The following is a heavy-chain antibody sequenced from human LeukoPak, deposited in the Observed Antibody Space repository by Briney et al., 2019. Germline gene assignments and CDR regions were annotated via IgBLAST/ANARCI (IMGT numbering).Heavy chain of an antibody. Sequence: GGSLRLSCVASGFTFSNYWMTWVRQAPGKGLEWVANIKQDGSEKHYVDPVKGRFTISRDNAKNSLFLQMNSLRAEDTAVFYCARGTSTWYLTYWGQGTLVTVSS. CDR2: IKQDGSEK. CDR3: ARGTSTWYLTY. J-gene: IGHJ4*02. V-gene: IGHV3-7*04. D-gene: IGHD6-13*01. CDR1: GFTFSNYW.